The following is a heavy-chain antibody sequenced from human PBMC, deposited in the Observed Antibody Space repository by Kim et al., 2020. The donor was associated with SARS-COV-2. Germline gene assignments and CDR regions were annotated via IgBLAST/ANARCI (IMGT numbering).Heavy chain of an antibody. D-gene: IGHD3-9*01. Sequence: SETLSLTCAVYGGSFSGYYWSWIRQPPGKGLEWIGEINHSGSTNYNPSLKSRVTISVDTSKNQFSLKLSSVTAADTAVYYCARGGPLKFLRYFDWLSPHDQFDYWGQGTLVTVSS. CDR3: ARGGPLKFLRYFDWLSPHDQFDY. CDR2: INHSGST. V-gene: IGHV4-34*01. J-gene: IGHJ4*02. CDR1: GGSFSGYY.